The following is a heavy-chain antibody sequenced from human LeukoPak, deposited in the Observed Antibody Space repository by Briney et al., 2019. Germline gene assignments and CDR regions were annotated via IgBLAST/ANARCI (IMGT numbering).Heavy chain of an antibody. Sequence: GGSLRLSCAASGFTFSDHYMIWIRQAPGKGLEWISFISSSGDTGYYADSVKGRFTVSRDNAKNLLFLEMNSLRVDDTAVYYCATGGIYSLLDYWGQGTLVTVSS. CDR3: ATGGIYSLLDY. CDR2: ISSSGDTG. V-gene: IGHV3-11*01. J-gene: IGHJ4*02. CDR1: GFTFSDHY. D-gene: IGHD1-26*01.